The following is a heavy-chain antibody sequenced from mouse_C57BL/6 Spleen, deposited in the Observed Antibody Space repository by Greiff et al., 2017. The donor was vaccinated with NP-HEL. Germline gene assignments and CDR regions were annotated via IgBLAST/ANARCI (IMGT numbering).Heavy chain of an antibody. J-gene: IGHJ1*03. CDR3: ARWRVTTPGYWYFDV. CDR2: IDPEDGET. V-gene: IGHV14-2*01. Sequence: VQLKESGAELVKPGASVKLSCTASGFNIKDYYMHWVKQRTEQGLEWIGRIDPEDGETKYAPKFQGKATITADTSSNTAYLQLSSLTSEDTAVYYCARWRVTTPGYWYFDVWGTGTTVTVSS. CDR1: GFNIKDYY. D-gene: IGHD2-2*01.